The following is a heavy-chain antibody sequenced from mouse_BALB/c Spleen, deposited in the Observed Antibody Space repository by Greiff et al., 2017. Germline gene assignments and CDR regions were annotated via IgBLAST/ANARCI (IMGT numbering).Heavy chain of an antibody. CDR2: INPGSGGT. CDR1: GYAFTNYL. D-gene: IGHD1-1*01. J-gene: IGHJ2*01. V-gene: IGHV1-54*03. CDR3: ARGDYYGSSYDY. Sequence: VQLQESGAELVRPGTSVKVSCKASGYAFTNYLIEWVKQRPGQGLEWIGVINPGSGGTNYNEKFKGKATLTADKSSSTAYMQLSSLTSDDSAVYFCARGDYYGSSYDYWGQGTTLTVSS.